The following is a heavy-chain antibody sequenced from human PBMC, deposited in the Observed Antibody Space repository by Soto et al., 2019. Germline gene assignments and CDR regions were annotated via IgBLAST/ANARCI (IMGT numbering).Heavy chain of an antibody. CDR1: GFTFSNAW. J-gene: IGHJ3*02. CDR2: IKSKTDGGTT. V-gene: IGHV3-15*01. CDR3: TTPPEGYYDILTGYYRAFDI. D-gene: IGHD3-9*01. Sequence: GGSLRLSCAASGFTFSNAWMSWVRQAPGKGLEWVGRIKSKTDGGTTDYAAPVKGRFTISRDDSKNTLYLQMNSLKTEDTAVYYCTTPPEGYYDILTGYYRAFDIWGQGTMVTVSS.